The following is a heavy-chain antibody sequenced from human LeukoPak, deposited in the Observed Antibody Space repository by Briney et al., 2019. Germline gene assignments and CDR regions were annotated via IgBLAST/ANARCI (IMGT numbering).Heavy chain of an antibody. Sequence: GRSLRLSCAASGISFSAHGMHWVRQAPGKGLEWVAIIRFDGSNIHYADSVKGRFTISRDNSQNTLYLQMNSLRAEDTAVYYCVRDGVGATTYFGYFDHWGQGNLVTVSS. D-gene: IGHD1-26*01. CDR2: IRFDGSNI. CDR3: VRDGVGATTYFGYFDH. J-gene: IGHJ4*02. V-gene: IGHV3-33*01. CDR1: GISFSAHG.